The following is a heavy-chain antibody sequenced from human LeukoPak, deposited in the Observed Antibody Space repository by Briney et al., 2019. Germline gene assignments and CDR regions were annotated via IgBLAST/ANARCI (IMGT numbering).Heavy chain of an antibody. V-gene: IGHV1-2*02. CDR2: INPKSGGT. J-gene: IGHJ4*02. CDR3: ARGGAWGDREVDY. D-gene: IGHD3-16*01. CDR1: AYTFISYY. Sequence: ASVKVSRKAAAYTFISYYMHWVRQAPGQGLEWMGWINPKSGGTNYAQKFQGRVTMTRDTSISTAYMDLRWLTSDDTAVYYCARGGAWGDREVDYWGQGSLVTVSS.